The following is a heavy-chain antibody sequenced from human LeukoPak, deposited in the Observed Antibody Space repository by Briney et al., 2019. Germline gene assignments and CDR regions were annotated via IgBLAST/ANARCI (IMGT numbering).Heavy chain of an antibody. CDR3: AREGGPYRPLDY. J-gene: IGHJ4*02. Sequence: PSETLSLTCGVSGGSVTSTNYWTWVRQPPGKGLEWIGEVNLPGFTNYNPSLMGRVAISVDTFENHISLQLTSVTAADTAVYYCAREGGPYRPLDYSGQGTLVTVSS. CDR2: VNLPGFT. V-gene: IGHV4-4*02. CDR1: GGSVTSTNY.